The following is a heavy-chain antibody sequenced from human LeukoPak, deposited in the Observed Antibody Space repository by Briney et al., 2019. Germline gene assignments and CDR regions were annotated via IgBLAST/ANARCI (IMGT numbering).Heavy chain of an antibody. CDR3: ARDLVVVTPEAFDY. V-gene: IGHV3-48*01. J-gene: IGHJ4*02. D-gene: IGHD2-21*02. Sequence: GGSLRLSCAASGFTFSSYSMNWVRQAPGKRLEWVSYISSSSSTIYYADSVKGRFTISRDNAKNSLYLQMNSLRAEDTAVYYCARDLVVVTPEAFDYWGQGTLVTVSS. CDR1: GFTFSSYS. CDR2: ISSSSSTI.